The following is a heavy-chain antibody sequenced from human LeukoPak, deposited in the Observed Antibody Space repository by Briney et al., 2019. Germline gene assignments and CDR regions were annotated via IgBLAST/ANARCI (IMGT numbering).Heavy chain of an antibody. CDR2: MYDYGTA. CDR3: GRHYGLSYYDDSAFEY. Sequence: SETLSLTCTVSGGSMSRSSFYWGWIRQPPGKGLEWIGSMYDYGTAFYTPSLKSRITISVDTSKNQFSLRLTSVTAADTAVYFCGRHYGLSYYDDSAFEYWGQGILVTVSS. D-gene: IGHD3-22*01. CDR1: GGSMSRSSFY. J-gene: IGHJ4*02. V-gene: IGHV4-39*01.